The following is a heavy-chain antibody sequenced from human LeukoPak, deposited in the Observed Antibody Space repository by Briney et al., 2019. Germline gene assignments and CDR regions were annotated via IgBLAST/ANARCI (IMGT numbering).Heavy chain of an antibody. CDR2: ISYDGSNK. J-gene: IGHJ6*02. CDR3: ATAQEYCSGGSCYPPGYYGMDV. Sequence: PGRSLRLSCAASGFIFSNSAMHWVRQAPGKGLEWVAVISYDGSNKYHADSVKGRFTISRDNSKNTLYLQMNSLRAEDTAVYYCATAQEYCSGGSCYPPGYYGMDVWGQGTTITVSS. V-gene: IGHV3-30*03. CDR1: GFIFSNSA. D-gene: IGHD2-15*01.